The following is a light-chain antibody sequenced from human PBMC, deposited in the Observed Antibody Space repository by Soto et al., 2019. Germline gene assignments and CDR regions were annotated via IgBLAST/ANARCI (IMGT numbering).Light chain of an antibody. Sequence: TQSPSSLSLSPGERATLSCRASQSVDSYLVWYQQRPGQAPRLLIYDAYNRATGIPPRFSGSGSGTDFTLTISSLEPEDSAVYYCQQRHMWPITFGQGTRLEIK. CDR2: DAY. V-gene: IGKV3-11*01. J-gene: IGKJ5*01. CDR1: QSVDSY. CDR3: QQRHMWPIT.